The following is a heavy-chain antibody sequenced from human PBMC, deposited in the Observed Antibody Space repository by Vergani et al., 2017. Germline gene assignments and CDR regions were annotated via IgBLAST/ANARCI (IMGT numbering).Heavy chain of an antibody. J-gene: IGHJ6*03. Sequence: EVQLLESGGGLVQPGGSLRLSCAASGFTFSSYAMSWVRQAPGKGLEWVSAISGSGGSTYYADSVKGRFTISRDNSKNTLYLQMNSLRAEDTAVYYCAGRDDYSNYYYYYMDVWGKGTTVTVSS. CDR2: ISGSGGST. CDR1: GFTFSSYA. CDR3: AGRDDYSNYYYYYMDV. V-gene: IGHV3-23*01. D-gene: IGHD4-11*01.